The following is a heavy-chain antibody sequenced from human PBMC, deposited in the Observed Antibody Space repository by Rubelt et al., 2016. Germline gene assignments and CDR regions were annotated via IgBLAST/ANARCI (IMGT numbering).Heavy chain of an antibody. CDR2: INTDGST. CDR3: ANVAGDH. D-gene: IGHD2-15*01. CDR1: RYW. Sequence: RYWMHWVRQAPGKGLVWVSRINTDGSTSYADSVKGRFTISRDNGKNTLHLQMNSLRAEDTAVYYCANVAGDHWGQGTLVTVSS. V-gene: IGHV3-74*01. J-gene: IGHJ4*02.